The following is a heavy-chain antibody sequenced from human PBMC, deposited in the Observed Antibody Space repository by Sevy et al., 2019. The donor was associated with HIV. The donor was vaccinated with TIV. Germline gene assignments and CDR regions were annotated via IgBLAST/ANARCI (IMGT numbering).Heavy chain of an antibody. V-gene: IGHV3-11*01. CDR1: RFILSDYY. J-gene: IGHJ6*02. D-gene: IGHD3-16*01. Sequence: GGSLRLSCAASRFILSDYYVSWIRQAPGKGLEWISYISGSGDTIYYADSVKGRFTISRDNTKNSLYLQMNSLRAEDTAVYYCARDHVKDGDLGDYYDFAMDVWGQGTTVTVSS. CDR3: ARDHVKDGDLGDYYDFAMDV. CDR2: ISGSGDTI.